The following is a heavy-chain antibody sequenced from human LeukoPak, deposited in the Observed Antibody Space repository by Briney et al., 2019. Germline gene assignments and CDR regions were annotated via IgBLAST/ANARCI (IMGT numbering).Heavy chain of an antibody. Sequence: SQTLSLTCTVSGGSISSGGYYWSWIRQHPGKGLEWIGYIYYSGSTYYNPSLKSRVTISVDTSKNQFSLKLSSVTAADTAVYYCASSYDSSGYLMDYWGQGTLVTVPS. CDR2: IYYSGST. D-gene: IGHD3-22*01. J-gene: IGHJ4*02. V-gene: IGHV4-31*03. CDR1: GGSISSGGYY. CDR3: ASSYDSSGYLMDY.